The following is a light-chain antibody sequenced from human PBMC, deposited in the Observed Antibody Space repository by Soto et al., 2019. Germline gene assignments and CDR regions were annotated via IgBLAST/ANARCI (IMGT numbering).Light chain of an antibody. V-gene: IGKV1-27*01. CDR1: QGISSY. J-gene: IGKJ1*01. CDR2: AAS. Sequence: DIQMTQSPSSLSASVGDRVTITCRASQGISSYLAWYQQKPGKVPRLLIYAASTLQSGVPSRFSGSGSGTDFTLTISSLQPEDVATYYCQKYNSAPRTCGQGTKVEIK. CDR3: QKYNSAPRT.